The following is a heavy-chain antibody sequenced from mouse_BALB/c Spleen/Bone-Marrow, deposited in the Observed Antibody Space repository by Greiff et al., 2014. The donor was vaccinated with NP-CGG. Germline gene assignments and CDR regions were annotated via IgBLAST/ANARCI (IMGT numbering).Heavy chain of an antibody. J-gene: IGHJ4*01. CDR3: ARDGGTGAMDY. D-gene: IGHD1-1*02. CDR1: GFSLTGYG. CDR2: IWGDGST. V-gene: IGHV2-6-7*01. Sequence: VQLVESGPGLVAPSQSLSITCTVSGFSLTGYGVNWFRQPPGKGLEWLGMIWGDGSTDYNSALKSRLSISKDNTKSQVFLKMNSLQTDDTARYYCARDGGTGAMDYWGQGTSVTVSS.